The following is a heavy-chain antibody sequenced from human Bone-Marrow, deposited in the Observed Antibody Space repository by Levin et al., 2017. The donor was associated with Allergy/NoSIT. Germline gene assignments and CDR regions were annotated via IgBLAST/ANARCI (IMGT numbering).Heavy chain of an antibody. Sequence: GGSLRLSCAASGFTFSSYSMNWVRQAPGKGLEWISYIGSDSGTIYYADSVKGRFTISRDNAKNSLYLQMNSLRAEDTAVYYCARHDYGGNSGDYWGQGTLVTVSS. CDR3: ARHDYGGNSGDY. D-gene: IGHD4-23*01. J-gene: IGHJ4*02. CDR2: IGSDSGTI. CDR1: GFTFSSYS. V-gene: IGHV3-48*04.